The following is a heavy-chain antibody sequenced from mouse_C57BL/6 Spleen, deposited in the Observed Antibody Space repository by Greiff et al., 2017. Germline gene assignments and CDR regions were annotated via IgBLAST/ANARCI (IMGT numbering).Heavy chain of an antibody. CDR1: GYTFTSYG. CDR2: IDPNSGGT. J-gene: IGHJ1*03. D-gene: IGHD1-1*01. CDR3: AIESTTVVVHWYFDV. V-gene: IGHV1-72*01. Sequence: QVQLQQPGAELVKPGASVKLSCKASGYTFTSYGMHWVKQRPGRGLEWIGRIDPNSGGTNYNEKFKGKATLTGYKPSSTAYMQLSSLTSEDSAVYDCAIESTTVVVHWYFDVWGTGTTVSVSS.